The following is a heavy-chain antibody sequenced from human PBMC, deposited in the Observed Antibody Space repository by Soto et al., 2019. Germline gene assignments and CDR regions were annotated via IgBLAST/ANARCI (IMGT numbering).Heavy chain of an antibody. J-gene: IGHJ4*02. D-gene: IGHD3-9*01. V-gene: IGHV4-59*08. CDR2: IYYSGST. CDR3: ARHAPNYDILTVFDY. Sequence: PSETLSLTCTVSGGSISSYYWSWIRQPPGKGLEWIGYIYYSGSTNYNPSLKSRVTISVDTSKNQFSLKLSSVTAADTAVYYCARHAPNYDILTVFDYWGQGTLVTVSS. CDR1: GGSISSYY.